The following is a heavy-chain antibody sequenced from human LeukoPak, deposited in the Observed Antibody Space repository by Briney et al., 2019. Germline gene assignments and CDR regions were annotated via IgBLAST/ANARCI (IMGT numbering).Heavy chain of an antibody. CDR1: GFTFNNYA. D-gene: IGHD2-2*01. J-gene: IGHJ4*02. Sequence: GGSLRLSCAASGFTFNNYAMSWARKAPGKGLHWVSVISGSGGNTYYPESVKGRFTISRDNSKNTLYLQMNSLRAEDTATYYCAREGYCTSTSCYAGIDYWGQGTLVTVSS. CDR2: ISGSGGNT. CDR3: AREGYCTSTSCYAGIDY. V-gene: IGHV3-23*01.